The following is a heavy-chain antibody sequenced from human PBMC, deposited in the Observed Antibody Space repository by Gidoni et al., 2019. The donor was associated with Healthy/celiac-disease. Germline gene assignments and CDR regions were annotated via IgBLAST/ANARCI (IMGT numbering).Heavy chain of an antibody. V-gene: IGHV4-31*03. D-gene: IGHD5-18*01. CDR2: IYYSGST. J-gene: IGHJ3*02. Sequence: QVQLQESGPGLVKPSQTLSLTCTVSGGSISSGGYYWSWIRQHPGKGLEWIGYIYYSGSTYYNPSLKSRVTISVDTSKNQFSLKLSSVTAADTAVYYCARGNWYYTAMVYAFDIWGQGTMDTVSS. CDR1: GGSISSGGYY. CDR3: ARGNWYYTAMVYAFDI.